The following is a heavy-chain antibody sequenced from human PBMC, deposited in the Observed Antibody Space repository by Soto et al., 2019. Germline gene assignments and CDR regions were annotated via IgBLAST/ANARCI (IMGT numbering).Heavy chain of an antibody. Sequence: SSVKVCCKAPGGTLISYAISWVRQVPGHGLEWLGEFIPIFGTTNHPQKFQGRVTITADESTTTVYMELDSLTHEDTAVYYCATGAVRVITMTDYYYSLNDWG. CDR3: ATGAVRVITMTDYYYSLND. J-gene: IGHJ6*03. V-gene: IGHV1-69*13. D-gene: IGHD3-10*01. CDR1: GGTLISYA. CDR2: FIPIFGTT.